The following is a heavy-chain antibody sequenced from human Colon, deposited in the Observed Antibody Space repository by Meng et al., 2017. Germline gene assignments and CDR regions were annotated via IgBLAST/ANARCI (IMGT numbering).Heavy chain of an antibody. CDR3: TRGLEFYRFEY. Sequence: QLQQSGPGLVKPSQTLSPPWAISGDSVSSKTAVWNWIRQSPSRGLEWLGRTYYRAKWNHDYAESLRGRITINPDTSNNQISLQLNSVTPEDTAVYYCTRGLEFYRFEYWGQGTLVTVSS. CDR1: GDSVSSKTAV. D-gene: IGHD3-16*02. CDR2: TYYRAKWNH. J-gene: IGHJ4*02. V-gene: IGHV6-1*01.